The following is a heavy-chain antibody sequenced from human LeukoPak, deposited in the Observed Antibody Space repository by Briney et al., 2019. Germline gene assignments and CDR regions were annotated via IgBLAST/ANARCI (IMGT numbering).Heavy chain of an antibody. J-gene: IGHJ6*02. Sequence: SETLSLTCTVSGGSISSYYWSWIRQPPGKGLEWIGYIYYSGSTNYNPSLKSRVTISVDTSKNQFSLKLSSVTAADTAVYYCARYPAPEDYYYGTDVWGQGTTVTVSS. CDR1: GGSISSYY. D-gene: IGHD2-2*01. V-gene: IGHV4-59*08. CDR3: ARYPAPEDYYYGTDV. CDR2: IYYSGST.